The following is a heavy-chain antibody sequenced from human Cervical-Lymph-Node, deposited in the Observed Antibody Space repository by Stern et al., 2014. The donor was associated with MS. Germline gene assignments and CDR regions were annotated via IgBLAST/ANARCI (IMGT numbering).Heavy chain of an antibody. CDR1: GASVSDNPYF. Sequence: QLQLQESGPGLVKPSETLSLICSVSGASVSDNPYFWVWIRQTPGQGLEWIGSIYFSGGTYYNPSLRSRVTISVDSSKSHLSLELTSVTAADTAMYYCARRGFYGDYVGVEKWGQGTLVTVSS. CDR2: IYFSGGT. V-gene: IGHV4-39*02. D-gene: IGHD4-17*01. J-gene: IGHJ4*02. CDR3: ARRGFYGDYVGVEK.